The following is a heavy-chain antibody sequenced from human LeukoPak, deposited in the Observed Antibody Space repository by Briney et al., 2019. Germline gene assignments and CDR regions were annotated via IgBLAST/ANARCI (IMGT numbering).Heavy chain of an antibody. CDR1: GYTFTGYY. V-gene: IGHV1-2*02. CDR3: ARDKSRTYGSADAFDI. D-gene: IGHD3-10*01. CDR2: INPNSGGT. J-gene: IGHJ3*02. Sequence: ASVKVSCKASGYTFTGYYMHWVRQAPGQGLEWMGWINPNSGGTNYAQNFQGRVTMTRDTSISTAYMELGRLRSDDTAVYYCARDKSRTYGSADAFDIWGQGTMVTVSS.